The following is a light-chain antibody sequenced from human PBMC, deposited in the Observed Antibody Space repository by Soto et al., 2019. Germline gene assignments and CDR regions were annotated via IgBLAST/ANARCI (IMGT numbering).Light chain of an antibody. CDR3: QQRANWPLT. CDR2: NVS. J-gene: IGKJ4*01. Sequence: IVLTQSPASLSLSPGERATLSCRASQSVGISLAWYRHKPGQAPRLLLYNVSKRAAGVPARFSGSGSGTDFTLTISSLEPEDFAVYYCQQRANWPLTFGGGAKVEIK. V-gene: IGKV3-11*01. CDR1: QSVGIS.